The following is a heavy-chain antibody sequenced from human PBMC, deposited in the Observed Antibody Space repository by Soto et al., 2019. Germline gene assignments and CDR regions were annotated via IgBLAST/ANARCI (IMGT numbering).Heavy chain of an antibody. CDR2: ISWNSGSI. V-gene: IGHV3-9*01. CDR3: AGYYDSSGYEH. Sequence: EVQLVESGGGLVQPGRSLRLSCAASGFTFDDYDMHWVRQAPGKGLEWVSGISWNSGSIGYADSVKGRFTISRDNAKNSLYLQMNSLRAEDTALYYCAGYYDSSGYEHWGQGTLVTVSS. J-gene: IGHJ1*01. D-gene: IGHD3-22*01. CDR1: GFTFDDYD.